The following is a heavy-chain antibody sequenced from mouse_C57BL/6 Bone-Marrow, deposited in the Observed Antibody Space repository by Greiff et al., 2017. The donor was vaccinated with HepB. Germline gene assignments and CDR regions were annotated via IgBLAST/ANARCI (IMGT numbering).Heavy chain of an antibody. CDR2: INPSTGGT. CDR3: APNWDWYFDV. V-gene: IGHV1-42*01. Sequence: EVKLLESGPELVKPGASVKISCKASGYSFTGYYMNWVKQSPEKSLEWIGEINPSTGGTTYNQKFKAKATLTVDKSSSTAYMQLKSLTSEDSAVYYCAPNWDWYFDVWGTGTTVTVSS. J-gene: IGHJ1*03. CDR1: GYSFTGYY. D-gene: IGHD4-1*01.